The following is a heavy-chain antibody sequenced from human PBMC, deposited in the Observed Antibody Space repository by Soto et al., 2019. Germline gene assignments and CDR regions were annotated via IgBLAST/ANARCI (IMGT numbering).Heavy chain of an antibody. D-gene: IGHD1-26*01. CDR1: GYTFTSYY. Sequence: ASVKVSCKSSGYTFTSYYIHWVRQAPGQGLEWMGLINPSSGGDTFYAQKFQGRITVTRDTSTSTVYMELNSLRSEDTAVYYCARDPNTGSLAYFDFWGRGTLVTV. V-gene: IGHV1-46*01. J-gene: IGHJ4*02. CDR3: ARDPNTGSLAYFDF. CDR2: INPSSGGDT.